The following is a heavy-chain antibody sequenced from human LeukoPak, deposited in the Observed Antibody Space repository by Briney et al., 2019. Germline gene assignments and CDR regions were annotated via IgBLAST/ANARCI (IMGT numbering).Heavy chain of an antibody. CDR3: ARRVYTVRGARYYFDY. Sequence: SETLSLTCTVSGGSISSSSYYWGWIRQPPGKGLEWIGSIYYSGSTYYNPSLKSRVTISVDTSKNQFSLRLSSVTAADTAVYYCARRVYTVRGARYYFDYWGQGTLVTVSS. CDR2: IYYSGST. J-gene: IGHJ4*02. D-gene: IGHD3-10*01. V-gene: IGHV4-39*07. CDR1: GGSISSSSYY.